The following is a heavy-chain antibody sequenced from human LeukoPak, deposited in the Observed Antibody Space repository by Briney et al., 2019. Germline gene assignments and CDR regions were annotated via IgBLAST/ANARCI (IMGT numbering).Heavy chain of an antibody. CDR2: IYPGDSDT. D-gene: IGHD5-18*01. J-gene: IGHJ4*02. V-gene: IGHV5-51*01. Sequence: GESLKITCKGSGYNFPTSGFGWGLQMPGKGLEWVGIIYPGDSDTRYSPSFQGQVTISADKSISTAYLQWSSLKASDTAMYYCARSLTVAREYNYGHGYWGQGTLVTVSS. CDR3: ARSLTVAREYNYGHGY. CDR1: GYNFPTSG.